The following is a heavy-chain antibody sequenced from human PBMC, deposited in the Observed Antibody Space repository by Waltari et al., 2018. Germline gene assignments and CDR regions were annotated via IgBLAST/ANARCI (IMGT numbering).Heavy chain of an antibody. V-gene: IGHV3-9*01. CDR1: GFTFDNYA. CDR2: ISWSSSSI. CDR3: VKDNAHDFHDVFGGMEA. D-gene: IGHD3-9*01. J-gene: IGHJ5*02. Sequence: EVHLVESGGGLVQPGRSVRLSCVGSGFTFDNYAMPWVRQVPGKGPEWVSGISWSSSSINYADSVRGRFTVSRDNAQNSLYLQMDSLTVGDTALYYCVKDNAHDFHDVFGGMEAWGQGTLVTVSS.